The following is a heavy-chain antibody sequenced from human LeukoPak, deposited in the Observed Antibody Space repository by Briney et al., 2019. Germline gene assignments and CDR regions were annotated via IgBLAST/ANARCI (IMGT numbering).Heavy chain of an antibody. CDR1: GGTFSSYA. J-gene: IGHJ5*02. Sequence: SVKVSCKASGGTFSSYAISWVRQAPGQGLEWMGGIIPIFGTANYAQKFQGRVTITTDESTSTAYMELSSLRSEDTAAYYCARMYSSSSYNWFDPWGQGTLVTVSS. D-gene: IGHD6-6*01. CDR3: ARMYSSSSYNWFDP. CDR2: IIPIFGTA. V-gene: IGHV1-69*05.